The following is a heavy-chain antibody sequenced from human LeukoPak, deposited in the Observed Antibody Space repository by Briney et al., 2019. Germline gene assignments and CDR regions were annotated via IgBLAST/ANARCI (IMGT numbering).Heavy chain of an antibody. J-gene: IGHJ3*02. D-gene: IGHD6-19*01. V-gene: IGHV1-69*13. Sequence: ASVKVSCKASGGTFSSYAISWVRQAPGQGLEWMGGIIPIFGTANYAQKFQGRVTITADESTSTAYMELRSLRSDDTAVYYCARKVSDSLAVAASGAFDIWGQGTMVTVSS. CDR2: IIPIFGTA. CDR3: ARKVSDSLAVAASGAFDI. CDR1: GGTFSSYA.